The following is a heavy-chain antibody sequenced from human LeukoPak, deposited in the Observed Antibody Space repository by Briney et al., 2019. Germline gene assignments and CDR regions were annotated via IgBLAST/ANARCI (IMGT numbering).Heavy chain of an antibody. CDR2: IYKSGTT. V-gene: IGHV4-39*01. CDR1: GGSISNTNYY. D-gene: IGHD1-26*01. J-gene: IGHJ4*02. CDR3: ARHGGSTGLDPFDF. Sequence: SETLSLTCTVSGGSISNTNYYWGWIRQPPGRGLEWLGSIYKSGTTYYYPSLKGRVTISVDTSKNQFSLRLSSVTAADTAVYYCARHGGSTGLDPFDFWGQGALVTVSS.